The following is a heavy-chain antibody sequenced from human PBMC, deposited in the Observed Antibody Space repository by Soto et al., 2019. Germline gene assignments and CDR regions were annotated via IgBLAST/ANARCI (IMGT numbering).Heavy chain of an antibody. CDR3: AKTEVVAGTASSDY. Sequence: PGGSLRLSCAAAGFTFSSYAMSWVRQAPGKGLEWLSVISGSGGSTYYADSVKGRFTISRDNSKNTLYLQMNSLRAEDTAVYYCAKTEVVAGTASSDYWGQGTLVTVSS. CDR2: ISGSGGST. V-gene: IGHV3-23*01. D-gene: IGHD6-19*01. J-gene: IGHJ4*02. CDR1: GFTFSSYA.